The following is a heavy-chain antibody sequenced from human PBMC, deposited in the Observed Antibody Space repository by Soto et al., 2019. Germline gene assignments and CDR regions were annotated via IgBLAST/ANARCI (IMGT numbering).Heavy chain of an antibody. CDR2: NSSHNGNT. D-gene: IGHD1-1*01. V-gene: IGHV1-18*01. Sequence: QVHLVQSGAAVKKPGASVKVSCKGSGYAFTTYGTPWVRQAPGQGLVWMGWNSSHNGNTNYAQKIQVRVTVTRDTPTSTAYMELRCLRSDGTAVYYCPRGRYGDYWGQGALVTVSS. J-gene: IGHJ4*02. CDR1: GYAFTTYG. CDR3: PRGRYGDY.